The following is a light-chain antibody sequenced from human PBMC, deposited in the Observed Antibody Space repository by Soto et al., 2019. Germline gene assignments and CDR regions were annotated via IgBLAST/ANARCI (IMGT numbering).Light chain of an antibody. Sequence: DIQMTQSPSTLSASVGDRVTITCRASQSISSWLAWYQQKPGKAPKLLIYKASILESGVSSTSSGSGSGSEFTLTISSLQPDDFATYYCQQYKSYPWTFGQGTKVEIK. CDR2: KAS. J-gene: IGKJ1*01. CDR3: QQYKSYPWT. CDR1: QSISSW. V-gene: IGKV1-5*03.